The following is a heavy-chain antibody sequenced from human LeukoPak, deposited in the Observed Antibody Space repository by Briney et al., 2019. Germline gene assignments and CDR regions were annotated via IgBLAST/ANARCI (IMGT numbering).Heavy chain of an antibody. CDR3: AKNYYYDNTGYWGAFDI. CDR1: GGTFSSYA. D-gene: IGHD3-22*01. Sequence: ASVKVSCKASGGTFSSYAISWVRQAPGQGLEWMGGIIPIFGTANYAQKFQDRVTMTTDTSTSTAYMELRSLRSDDTAIYHCAKNYYYDNTGYWGAFDIWGQGTKVTVSS. J-gene: IGHJ3*02. V-gene: IGHV1-69*05. CDR2: IIPIFGTA.